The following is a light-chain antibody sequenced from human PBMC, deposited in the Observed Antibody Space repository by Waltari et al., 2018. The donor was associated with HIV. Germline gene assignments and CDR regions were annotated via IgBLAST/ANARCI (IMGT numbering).Light chain of an antibody. J-gene: IGKJ4*01. Sequence: DVQMTQSPSSVSASVGDTVTITCRASQGISGFLAWFQLKPGKAPKSLIYAASSSHSVVPARFSGSGSGTDFSLTISSLQPEDFATYYCQQYDVYPLTFGGGTRVEIK. CDR1: QGISGF. CDR3: QQYDVYPLT. V-gene: IGKV1-16*01. CDR2: AAS.